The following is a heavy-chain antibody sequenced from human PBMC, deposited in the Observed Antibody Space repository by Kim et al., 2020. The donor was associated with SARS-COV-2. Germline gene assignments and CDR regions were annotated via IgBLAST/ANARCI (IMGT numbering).Heavy chain of an antibody. CDR1: GYTFTSYD. V-gene: IGHV1-8*01. CDR2: MNPNIGNA. Sequence: ASVKVSCKASGYTFTSYDLNWVRQAPGQGLEWMGWMNPNIGNAGYAQKFQGRVTMTMDPSISTAYMELSSLRSEDTAVYYCARGVRTISNYDYWGQGTLV. CDR3: ARGVRTISNYDY. D-gene: IGHD3-3*01. J-gene: IGHJ4*02.